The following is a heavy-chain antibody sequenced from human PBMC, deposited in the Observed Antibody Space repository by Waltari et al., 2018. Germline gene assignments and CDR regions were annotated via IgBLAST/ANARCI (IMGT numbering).Heavy chain of an antibody. J-gene: IGHJ4*02. V-gene: IGHV4-39*07. D-gene: IGHD3-9*01. CDR1: GGSISSSSYY. CDR3: ARRHYDILTGYYKRGSYFDY. Sequence: QLQLQESGPGLVEPSETLSLTCTVSGGSISSSSYYWGWIRQPPGKGLEWIGSIYYSGSTDYNPSLKSRVTIAVDTSKNQFSLKLSAVTAADTAVYYCARRHYDILTGYYKRGSYFDYWGQGTLVTVSS. CDR2: IYYSGST.